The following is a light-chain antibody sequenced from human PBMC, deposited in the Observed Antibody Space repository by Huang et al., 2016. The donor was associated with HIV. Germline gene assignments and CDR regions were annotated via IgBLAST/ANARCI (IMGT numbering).Light chain of an antibody. CDR2: AES. CDR3: QQYNKCPLI. J-gene: IGKJ4*01. CDR1: QSVNSN. Sequence: EIVMTQSPATLSVSPGERVTLSCRASQSVNSNLAWYQQKPGQAPRILIYAESTRGTCIAARFGGSGFGKEFTLTISSLQSEDFAVYYWQQYNKCPLIVGGGTKWEIK. V-gene: IGKV3-15*01.